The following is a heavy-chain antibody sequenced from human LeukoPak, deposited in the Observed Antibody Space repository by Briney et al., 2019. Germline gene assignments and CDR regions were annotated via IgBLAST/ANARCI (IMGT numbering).Heavy chain of an antibody. J-gene: IGHJ4*02. CDR3: ARDNSSVFDH. D-gene: IGHD6-6*01. CDR2: IKSDGRSA. Sequence: PGGSLRLSCAASGNYWMHWVRQAPGKGLVWVSTIKSDGRSASYADSVRGRFTISRDNAKNTVFLQMGSLRAEDTAVYYCARDNSSVFDHWGQGALVTVSS. CDR1: GNYW. V-gene: IGHV3-74*01.